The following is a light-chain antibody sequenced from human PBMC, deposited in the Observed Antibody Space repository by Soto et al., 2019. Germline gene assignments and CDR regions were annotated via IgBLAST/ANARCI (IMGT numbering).Light chain of an antibody. CDR2: GIS. Sequence: EIVMTSSPATLSVSPGERATLSCRASQSVSSNLAWYQQKPGQAPRLLISGISTRAAGVPARFSGSGSGTEFTLTISSLQSEDFAVYYCQQYNNWPPTFGQGTKVDIK. CDR1: QSVSSN. J-gene: IGKJ1*01. CDR3: QQYNNWPPT. V-gene: IGKV3-15*01.